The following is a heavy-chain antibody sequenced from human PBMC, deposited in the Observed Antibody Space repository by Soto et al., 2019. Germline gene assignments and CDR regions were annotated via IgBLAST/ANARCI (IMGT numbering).Heavy chain of an antibody. Sequence: ASVKVSCKASGYTFTSYYMHWVRQAPGQGLEWMGIINPSGGSTSYAQKFQGRVTMTRDTSTSTVYMELSSLRSEDTAVYYCARAAAGKYYYNGMDVWGQGTLVTVSS. D-gene: IGHD6-13*01. CDR1: GYTFTSYY. CDR3: ARAAAGKYYYNGMDV. CDR2: INPSGGST. V-gene: IGHV1-46*01. J-gene: IGHJ6*02.